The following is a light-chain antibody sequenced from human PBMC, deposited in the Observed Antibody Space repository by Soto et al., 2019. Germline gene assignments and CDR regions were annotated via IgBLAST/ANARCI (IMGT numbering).Light chain of an antibody. Sequence: QLVLTQPPSASGTPGQGLTISCSGSRSNIGSNTVDWFQHLPGTAPKLLIYGNYQRPSGVPDRFSGSKSGTSASLAISGLQSEDESDYYCAAWDDSLNGYVFGSGTKLTVL. V-gene: IGLV1-44*01. CDR2: GNY. CDR1: RSNIGSNT. J-gene: IGLJ1*01. CDR3: AAWDDSLNGYV.